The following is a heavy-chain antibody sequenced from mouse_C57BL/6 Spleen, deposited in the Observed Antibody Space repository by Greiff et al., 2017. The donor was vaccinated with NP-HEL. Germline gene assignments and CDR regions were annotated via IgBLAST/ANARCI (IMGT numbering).Heavy chain of an antibody. CDR3: ARATVVANAMDY. CDR1: GYSFTSYY. V-gene: IGHV1-66*01. J-gene: IGHJ4*01. Sequence: VQLQQSGPELVKPGASVKISCKASGYSFTSYYIHWVKQRPGQGLEWIGWIYPGSGNTKYNEKFKGKATLTADTSSSTAYMQLSSLTSEDSAVYYCARATVVANAMDYWGQGTSVTVSS. D-gene: IGHD1-1*01. CDR2: IYPGSGNT.